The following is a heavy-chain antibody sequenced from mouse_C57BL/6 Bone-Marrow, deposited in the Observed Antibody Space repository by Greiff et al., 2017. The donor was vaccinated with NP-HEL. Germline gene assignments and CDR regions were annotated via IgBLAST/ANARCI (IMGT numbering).Heavy chain of an antibody. V-gene: IGHV1-55*01. D-gene: IGHD1-1*01. CDR2: IYPGSGST. CDR1: GYTFTSYW. J-gene: IGHJ3*01. CDR3: ASCLSSSPFAY. Sequence: QVQLQQPGAELVKPGASVKMSCKASGYTFTSYWITWVKQRPGQGLEWIGDIYPGSGSTNYNEKFKSKATLAVDTSTSTAYMQLSSLTSEDSAVYYCASCLSSSPFAYWGQGTLVTVSA.